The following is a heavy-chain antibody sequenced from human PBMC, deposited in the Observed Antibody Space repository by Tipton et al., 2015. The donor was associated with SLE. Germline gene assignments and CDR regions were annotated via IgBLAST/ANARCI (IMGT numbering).Heavy chain of an antibody. Sequence: TLSLTCTVSGDSISNHYWSWIRQPPGKALEWIGYIYISGSTKYNPSLESRVSMSVDRTKNQFSLNLSSVTAADTAVYYCARPRIAATGYYYMDVWGKGASVTVSS. D-gene: IGHD5-12*01. CDR1: GDSISNHY. CDR2: IYISGST. J-gene: IGHJ6*03. V-gene: IGHV4-4*08. CDR3: ARPRIAATGYYYMDV.